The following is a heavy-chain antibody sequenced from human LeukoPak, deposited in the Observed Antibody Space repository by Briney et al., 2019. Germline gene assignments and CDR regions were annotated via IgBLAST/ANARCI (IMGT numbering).Heavy chain of an antibody. D-gene: IGHD1-26*01. V-gene: IGHV3-33*08. CDR2: MWYDGSNK. J-gene: IGHJ4*02. Sequence: GGSLRLSCAASGFTFSVYGMHWVCQAPGKGLEWVAVMWYDGSNKYYADSVKGRFTISRDNSKNTQYLEMSSLRAEDTAVYFCARAGGSYYYYFDYWGQGTLVPVSS. CDR3: ARAGGSYYYYFDY. CDR1: GFTFSVYG.